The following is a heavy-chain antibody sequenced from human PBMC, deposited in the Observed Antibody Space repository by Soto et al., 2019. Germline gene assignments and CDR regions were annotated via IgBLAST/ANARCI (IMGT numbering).Heavy chain of an antibody. Sequence: PGGSLRLSCAASGFTFSSYGMHWVRQAPGKGLEWVAVISYDGSNKYYADSVKGRFTISRDNSKNTLYLQMNSLRAEDTAVYYCAKSMGSTLGSAFDIWGQGTMVTVSS. V-gene: IGHV3-30*18. J-gene: IGHJ3*02. CDR1: GFTFSSYG. D-gene: IGHD2-15*01. CDR2: ISYDGSNK. CDR3: AKSMGSTLGSAFDI.